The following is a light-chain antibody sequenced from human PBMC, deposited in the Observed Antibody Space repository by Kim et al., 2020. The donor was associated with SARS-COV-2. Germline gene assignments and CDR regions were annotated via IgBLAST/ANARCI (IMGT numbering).Light chain of an antibody. CDR1: QTVGSRY. J-gene: IGKJ4*01. CDR3: QQYGNSPLT. CDR2: GAS. Sequence: LSPGERATLSCRASQTVGSRYLAWYQQKPGQTPRLLIYGASSRATGIPDRFSGSGSGTDFTLTISRLEPEDFAVYYCQQYGNSPLTFGGGTKLEI. V-gene: IGKV3-20*01.